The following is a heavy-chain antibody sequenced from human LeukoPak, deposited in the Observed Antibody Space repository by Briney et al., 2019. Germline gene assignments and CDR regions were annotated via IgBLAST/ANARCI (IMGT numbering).Heavy chain of an antibody. Sequence: GESLKISCKASGYTFTNYWIGWVRQMPGKGLEWMGIIYPDDSDTKYSPSFQGHVTISLEESISTAYLQWSSLKASDTAIYYCARHEVGGDSSSGYEYYYYMDVWGKGTAVTVFS. CDR2: IYPDDSDT. J-gene: IGHJ6*03. CDR3: ARHEVGGDSSSGYEYYYYMDV. D-gene: IGHD3-3*01. CDR1: GYTFTNYW. V-gene: IGHV5-51*01.